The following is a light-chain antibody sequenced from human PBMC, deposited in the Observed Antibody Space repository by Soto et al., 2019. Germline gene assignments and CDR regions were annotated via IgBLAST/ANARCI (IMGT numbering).Light chain of an antibody. CDR2: DAS. J-gene: IGKJ5*01. CDR1: ESVSRN. V-gene: IGKV3-15*01. Sequence: EVVMTQSPATLSVSPGERATLSCRASESVSRNLAWYQQKPGQAPRLLIYDASTRATGIPDRFSGGGSGTEFTLTINRLEPEDFAVYYCQLYGISPHFGQGTRLEIK. CDR3: QLYGISPH.